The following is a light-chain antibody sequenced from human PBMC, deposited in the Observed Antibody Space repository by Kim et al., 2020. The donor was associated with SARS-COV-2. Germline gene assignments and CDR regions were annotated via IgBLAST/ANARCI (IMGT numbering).Light chain of an antibody. CDR1: QSVSSN. CDR2: GAS. CDR3: QQYNNLLR. V-gene: IGKV3-15*01. Sequence: EIVMTQSPATLSVSPGERATLSCRASQSVSSNLACYQQKPGQAPRLLIYGASTRATGIPARFSGSGSGKEFTLTISSLQSEDFAVYYCQQYNNLLRFGQGTKVEIK. J-gene: IGKJ1*01.